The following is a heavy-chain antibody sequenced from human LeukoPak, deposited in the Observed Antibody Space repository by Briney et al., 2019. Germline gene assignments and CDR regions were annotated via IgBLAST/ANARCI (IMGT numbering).Heavy chain of an antibody. Sequence: PSETLSLTCAVYGGSFSSYYWGWIRQPPGKGLEWIGSIYYSGSTYYNPSLKSRVTISVDTSKNQFSLKLSSVTAADTAVYYCARHGNPGVRGVSPDYWGQGTLVTVSS. J-gene: IGHJ4*02. CDR3: ARHGNPGVRGVSPDY. CDR2: IYYSGST. D-gene: IGHD3-10*01. V-gene: IGHV4-39*01. CDR1: GGSFSSYY.